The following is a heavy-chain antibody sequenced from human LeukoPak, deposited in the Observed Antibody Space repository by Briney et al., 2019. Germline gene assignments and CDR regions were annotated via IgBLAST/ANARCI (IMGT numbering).Heavy chain of an antibody. CDR1: GGSFSDYY. V-gene: IGHV4-34*01. D-gene: IGHD5-18*01. J-gene: IGHJ5*02. CDR3: ARRGYTYGWGWFDP. CDR2: INHSGST. Sequence: PSETLSLTCGVYGGSFSDYYWSWIRQPPGKGLEWIGEINHSGSTNYNPSLKSRVTISVDTSKNQFSLKVNSVTAADTAVYYCARRGYTYGWGWFDPWGQGILVTVSS.